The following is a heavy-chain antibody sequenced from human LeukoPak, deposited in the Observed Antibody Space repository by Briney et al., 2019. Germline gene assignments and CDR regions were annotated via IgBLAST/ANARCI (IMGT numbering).Heavy chain of an antibody. J-gene: IGHJ5*02. V-gene: IGHV4-61*02. D-gene: IGHD6-13*01. CDR1: GGSISSGGYY. CDR3: AKGFGAAQGVFDP. Sequence: SQTLSLTCTVSGGSISSGGYYWSWIRQPAGKGLEWIGRIYTSGSTNYNPSLKSRVTMSVDTSKNQFSLKLSSVTAADTAVYYCAKGFGAAQGVFDPWGQGTLVTVSS. CDR2: IYTSGST.